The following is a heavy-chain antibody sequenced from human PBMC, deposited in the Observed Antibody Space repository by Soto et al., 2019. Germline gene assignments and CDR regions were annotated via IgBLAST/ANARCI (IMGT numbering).Heavy chain of an antibody. V-gene: IGHV6-1*01. CDR2: TYYRSKWYN. CDR3: ARTQSVFDY. CDR1: GDSVSSRSAA. Sequence: SQTLSLTCVISGDSVSSRSAAWNWIRQSPSRGLEWLGRTYYRSKWYNEHAVSVKSRITINPDTSKNQFSLQLNSVTPEDTAMYFCARTQSVFDYWGQGTQVTVSS. J-gene: IGHJ4*02.